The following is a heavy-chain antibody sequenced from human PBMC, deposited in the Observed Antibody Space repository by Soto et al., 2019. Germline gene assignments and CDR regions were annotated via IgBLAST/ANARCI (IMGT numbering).Heavy chain of an antibody. Sequence: QVQLQESGPALVKPSETLSLSCTVSGTSMSSYHWSWIRQPAGKGLEYIGRIHPSGNSNYNPSLKSRVTMSVDTSRNQFSLRLTTVTAADTAVYFCATSGYSGYFAWGQGILVTVSS. D-gene: IGHD5-12*01. CDR1: GTSMSSYH. CDR2: IHPSGNS. CDR3: ATSGYSGYFA. V-gene: IGHV4-4*07. J-gene: IGHJ5*02.